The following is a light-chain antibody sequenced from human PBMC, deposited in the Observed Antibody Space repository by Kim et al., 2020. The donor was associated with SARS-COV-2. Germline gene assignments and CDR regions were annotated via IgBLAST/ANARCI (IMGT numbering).Light chain of an antibody. CDR1: RLRTQY. CDR3: NSWDSSGDHLL. Sequence: ALEHTVRITCQGDRLRTQYASWYHQKTGQAPVLVIYGEKNRPSGIADLFSGSSAGNTASLTITGAQAEDEADYYCNSWDSSGDHLLFGGGTELTVL. V-gene: IGLV3-19*01. CDR2: GEK. J-gene: IGLJ2*01.